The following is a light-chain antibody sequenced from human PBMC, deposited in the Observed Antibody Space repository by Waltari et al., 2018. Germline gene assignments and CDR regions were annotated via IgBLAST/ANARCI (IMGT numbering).Light chain of an antibody. CDR3: QQYYTTPWT. CDR2: WAS. CDR1: QNALHSSGNKYY. Sequence: DIVMTQSPDSLAVSLGERATINCKSSQNALHSSGNKYYLVWYQQKPRQPPRLLIYWASTRQSGVPDRFSGSGSGTDFTLTITSLQAEDVAVYYCQQYYTTPWTFGQGTKVEIK. V-gene: IGKV4-1*01. J-gene: IGKJ1*01.